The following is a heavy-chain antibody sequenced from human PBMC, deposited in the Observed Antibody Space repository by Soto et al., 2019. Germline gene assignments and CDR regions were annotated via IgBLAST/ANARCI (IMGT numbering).Heavy chain of an antibody. J-gene: IGHJ6*02. D-gene: IGHD2-2*01. CDR1: GGTFSSYA. CDR2: IIPIFGTA. Sequence: GASVKVSCKASGGTFSSYAISWVRQAPGQGLEWMGGIIPIFGTANYAQKFQGRVTITADESTSTAYMELSSLRSEDTAVYYCARACVLVPAATTVACYYYYGMDVWGQGTTVTVSS. V-gene: IGHV1-69*13. CDR3: ARACVLVPAATTVACYYYYGMDV.